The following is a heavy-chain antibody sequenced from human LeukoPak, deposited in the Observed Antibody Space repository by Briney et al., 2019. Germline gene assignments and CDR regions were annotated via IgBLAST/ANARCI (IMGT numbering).Heavy chain of an antibody. CDR3: ARSYYYFDY. CDR1: GGSFSGYY. CDR2: INHSGST. J-gene: IGHJ4*02. Sequence: SETLSLTCAVYGGSFSGYYWSWIRQPPGKGLEWIGEINHSGSTNYNPSLKSRLTISVDTSKNQFSLKLSSVTAADTAVYYCARSYYYFDYWGQGTLVTVSS. V-gene: IGHV4-34*01. D-gene: IGHD2-8*01.